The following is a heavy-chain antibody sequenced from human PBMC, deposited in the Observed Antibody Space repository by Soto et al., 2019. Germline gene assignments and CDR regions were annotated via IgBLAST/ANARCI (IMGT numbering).Heavy chain of an antibody. D-gene: IGHD5-12*01. J-gene: IGHJ6*02. Sequence: SVKVSCKASGYTFTSYDINWVRQATGQGLEWMGGSIPIFGTANYAQKFQGRVTISVDESTSTAYMELSSLRSEDTAVYYCARGRGYSGDDHYYYFDMDVWGQGTTVTVSS. CDR1: GYTFTSYD. CDR2: SIPIFGTA. V-gene: IGHV1-69*13. CDR3: ARGRGYSGDDHYYYFDMDV.